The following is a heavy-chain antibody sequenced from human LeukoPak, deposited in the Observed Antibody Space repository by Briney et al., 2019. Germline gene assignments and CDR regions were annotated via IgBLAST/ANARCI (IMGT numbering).Heavy chain of an antibody. CDR1: GFTFSSYA. J-gene: IGHJ4*02. V-gene: IGHV3-30-3*01. CDR2: ISYDGSNK. D-gene: IGHD6-13*01. CDR3: AKDTSRLLLSSCLDY. Sequence: GGSLRLSCAASGFTFSSYAMHWVRQAPGKGLEWVAVISYDGSNKYYADSVKDRFTISRDNSKNTLYLQMNSLRAEDTAVYYCAKDTSRLLLSSCLDYWGQGTLVTVSS.